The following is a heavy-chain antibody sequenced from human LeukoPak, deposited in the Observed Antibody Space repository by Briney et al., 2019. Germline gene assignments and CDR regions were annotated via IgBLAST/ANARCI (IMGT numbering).Heavy chain of an antibody. CDR2: ISGSGGST. CDR3: AKGWKTSDI. CDR1: GFTFNTYG. V-gene: IGHV3-23*01. J-gene: IGHJ3*02. Sequence: SGGSLRLSCAASGFTFNTYGMTWVRQAPGKGLEWVSVISGSGGSTYYADSVKGRFTISRDNPKNTLYLQMNSLRAEDTAVYYCAKGWKTSDIWGQGTMVTVSS. D-gene: IGHD1-1*01.